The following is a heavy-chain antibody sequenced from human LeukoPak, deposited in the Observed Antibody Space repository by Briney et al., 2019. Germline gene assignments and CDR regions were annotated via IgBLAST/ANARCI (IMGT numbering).Heavy chain of an antibody. CDR1: GITFSNYW. Sequence: PGGSLRLSCAASGITFSNYWMTGVRQAPGKGLEWVANINQDGSKEYYMDSVKARFTISRDNAKNSLSLQMNSLRAEDTAVYYCVRDGGVSGYDLPDYWGQGTLVTVSS. V-gene: IGHV3-7*01. J-gene: IGHJ4*02. D-gene: IGHD5-12*01. CDR2: INQDGSKE. CDR3: VRDGGVSGYDLPDY.